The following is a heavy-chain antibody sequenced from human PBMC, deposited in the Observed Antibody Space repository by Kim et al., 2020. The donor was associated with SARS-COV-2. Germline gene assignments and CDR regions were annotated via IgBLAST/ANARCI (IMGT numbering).Heavy chain of an antibody. J-gene: IGHJ4*02. Sequence: SETLSLTCTVSGGSISSYYWSWIRQPPGKGLEWIGYIYYSGSTNYNPSLKSRVTISVDTSKNQFSLKLSSVTAADTAVYYCARVRGPYYYDSSGWDYYFDYWGQGTLVTVSS. V-gene: IGHV4-59*01. CDR1: GGSISSYY. D-gene: IGHD3-22*01. CDR2: IYYSGST. CDR3: ARVRGPYYYDSSGWDYYFDY.